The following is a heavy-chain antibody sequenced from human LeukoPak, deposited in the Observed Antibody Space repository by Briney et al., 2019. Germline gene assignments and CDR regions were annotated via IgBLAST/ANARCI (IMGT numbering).Heavy chain of an antibody. J-gene: IGHJ5*02. Sequence: PSETLSLTCAVYGGSFSGYYWSWIRQPPGKGLEWIGEINHSGSTNYNPSLKSRVTISVDTSKNQFSLKLSSVTGADTAVYYCARGGDDVAGSYHLNPYNWFDPWGQGTLVTVSS. D-gene: IGHD1-26*01. CDR1: GGSFSGYY. CDR2: INHSGST. V-gene: IGHV4-34*01. CDR3: ARGGDDVAGSYHLNPYNWFDP.